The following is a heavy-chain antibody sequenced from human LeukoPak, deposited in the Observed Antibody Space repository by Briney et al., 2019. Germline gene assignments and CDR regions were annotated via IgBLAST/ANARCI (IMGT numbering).Heavy chain of an antibody. CDR1: GYTFTSYD. D-gene: IGHD3-9*01. CDR3: ARPIWPNYDILTGYQGSAFDI. Sequence: ASVKVSCKASGYTFTSYDINWVRQATGQGLEWMGWMNPNSGNTGYAQKFQGRVTITRNTSISTAYMELSSLRSEDTAVYYCARPIWPNYDILTGYQGSAFDIWGQGTMVTVSS. V-gene: IGHV1-8*03. J-gene: IGHJ3*02. CDR2: MNPNSGNT.